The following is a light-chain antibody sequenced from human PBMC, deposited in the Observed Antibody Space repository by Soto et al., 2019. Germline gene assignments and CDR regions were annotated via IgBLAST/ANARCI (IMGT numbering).Light chain of an antibody. CDR3: QQANSFPRT. CDR2: SAS. V-gene: IGKV1D-12*01. Sequence: DIQMTQSPSSVSASVGDRVTITCRASQAISTWLAWYQQNPGKAPKLLIYSASNLQSGLPSRFSGSGSGTDFPLTIRSLQPEDFATYHCQQANSFPRTFGQGTQVEIK. J-gene: IGKJ1*01. CDR1: QAISTW.